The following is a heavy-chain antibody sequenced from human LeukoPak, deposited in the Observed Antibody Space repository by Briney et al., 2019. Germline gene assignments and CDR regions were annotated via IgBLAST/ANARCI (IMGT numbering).Heavy chain of an antibody. V-gene: IGHV3-53*01. CDR2: IYSGGST. D-gene: IGHD2-15*01. J-gene: IGHJ5*02. CDR1: GFTVSSNY. Sequence: PGGSLRLSCAASGFTVSSNYMSWVRQAPGKGLEWVSVIYSGGSTYYADSVKGRFTISRDNSKNTLYLQLNSLRAEDTAVYFCARQSGGPYNWFDPWGQGTLVTVSS. CDR3: ARQSGGPYNWFDP.